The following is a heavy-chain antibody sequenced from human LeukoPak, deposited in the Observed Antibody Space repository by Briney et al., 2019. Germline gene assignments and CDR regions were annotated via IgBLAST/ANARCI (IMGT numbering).Heavy chain of an antibody. CDR1: GGSISSGGYY. CDR3: ARSPLVAAANDY. J-gene: IGHJ4*02. Sequence: PSETLSLTCTVSGGSISSGGYYWSWIRQHPGKGLEWIGYIYYSGSTYYNPSLKSRVTISVDTSNNQFSLKLSSVTAADTAVYYCARSPLVAAANDYWGQGTLVTVSS. D-gene: IGHD6-13*01. V-gene: IGHV4-31*03. CDR2: IYYSGST.